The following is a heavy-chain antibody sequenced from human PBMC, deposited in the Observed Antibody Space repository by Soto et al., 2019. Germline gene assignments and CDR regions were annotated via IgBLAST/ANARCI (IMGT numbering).Heavy chain of an antibody. D-gene: IGHD2-2*01. CDR1: GFTFSSYG. CDR2: IWYDGSNK. J-gene: IGHJ6*02. CDR3: ARDRSIVVVPAAIPGHEYGMDV. Sequence: PVGSLRLSCAASGFTFSSYGMHWVRQAPGKGLEWVAVIWYDGSNKYYADSVKGRFTISRDNSKNTLYLQMNSLRAEDTAVYYCARDRSIVVVPAAIPGHEYGMDVWGQGTTVTVSS. V-gene: IGHV3-33*01.